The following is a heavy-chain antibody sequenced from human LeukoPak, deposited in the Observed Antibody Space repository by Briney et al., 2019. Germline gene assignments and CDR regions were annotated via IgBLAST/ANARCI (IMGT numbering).Heavy chain of an antibody. Sequence: GGSLRLSCAASGFTFSSYGMHWVRQAPGKGLEWVAFIRYDGSNKYYADSVKGRFTISRDNSKNTLYLQMNSLRAEDAAVYYCAKDPTGSGSTLVNWGQGTLVTVSS. V-gene: IGHV3-30*02. CDR2: IRYDGSNK. D-gene: IGHD3-10*01. CDR1: GFTFSSYG. J-gene: IGHJ4*02. CDR3: AKDPTGSGSTLVN.